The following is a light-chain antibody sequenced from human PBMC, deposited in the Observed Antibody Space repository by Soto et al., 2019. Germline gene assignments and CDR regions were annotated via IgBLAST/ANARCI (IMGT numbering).Light chain of an antibody. Sequence: EIVLTQSPGTLSLSPGERATLSCRASQSVSSSYLAWYQQKPGQAPRLLIYGASSRATGIPDRFSGSGSETDFTLAISRREPEEFAVYYCQQYGSSSWTFGQGTKVEIK. CDR1: QSVSSSY. CDR3: QQYGSSSWT. CDR2: GAS. J-gene: IGKJ1*01. V-gene: IGKV3-20*01.